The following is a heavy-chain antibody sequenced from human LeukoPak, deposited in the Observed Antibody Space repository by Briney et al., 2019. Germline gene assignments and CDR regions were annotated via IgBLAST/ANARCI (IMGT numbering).Heavy chain of an antibody. CDR1: GGSISSSSYY. CDR3: ARRAAIENFFDY. Sequence: SETLSLTCTVSGGSISSSSYYWGWIRQPPGKGLEWIGHFYYRGSSYYNPSLKSRVTMSVDTSKNQFSLKLISVTAVDTAVYYCARRAAIENFFDYWGQGTLVTVSS. CDR2: FYYRGSS. J-gene: IGHJ4*02. D-gene: IGHD2-21*01. V-gene: IGHV4-39*07.